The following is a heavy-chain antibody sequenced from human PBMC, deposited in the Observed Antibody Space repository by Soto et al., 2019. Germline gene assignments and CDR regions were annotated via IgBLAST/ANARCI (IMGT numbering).Heavy chain of an antibody. Sequence: EVQLVESGGGLVKPGGSLRLSCAASGFTFSNAWMSWVRQAPGKGLEWVGRIKSKTDGGTTDYAAPVKGRFTISRDDSKNTLYLQMNSLKTEDTAVYYCTTYPSIVVVPAAMGNWYFDLWVRGTLVTVSS. CDR1: GFTFSNAW. CDR3: TTYPSIVVVPAAMGNWYFDL. J-gene: IGHJ2*01. CDR2: IKSKTDGGTT. D-gene: IGHD2-2*01. V-gene: IGHV3-15*01.